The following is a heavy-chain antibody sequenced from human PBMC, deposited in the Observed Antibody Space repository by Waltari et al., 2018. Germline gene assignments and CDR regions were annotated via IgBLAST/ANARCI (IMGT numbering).Heavy chain of an antibody. CDR3: ARTARNPDF. D-gene: IGHD1-1*01. Sequence: EVRLVESGGDLVQPGGSLRIPCAASGFTFRNDWMTWVRQVPGRGLEAVANIKEDGSVKNYVDSVRGRFTISRDNARNSLSLQMDSLRAEDTAVYYCARTARNPDFWGQGTLVTVSS. V-gene: IGHV3-7*01. J-gene: IGHJ4*02. CDR2: IKEDGSVK. CDR1: GFTFRNDW.